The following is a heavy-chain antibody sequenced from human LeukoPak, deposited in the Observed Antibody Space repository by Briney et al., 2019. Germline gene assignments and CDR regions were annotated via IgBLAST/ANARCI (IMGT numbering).Heavy chain of an antibody. D-gene: IGHD4-17*01. V-gene: IGHV3-30*18. CDR2: ISYDGSNK. J-gene: IGHJ4*02. Sequence: GRSLRLSCAASGFTFSSYGMHWVRQAPGKGLEWVAVISYDGSNKYYADSVKGRFTISRDNSKNTLYLQMNSLRAEDTAVYYCAKDYTATVTTYADYWGQGTLVTVSS. CDR3: AKDYTATVTTYADY. CDR1: GFTFSSYG.